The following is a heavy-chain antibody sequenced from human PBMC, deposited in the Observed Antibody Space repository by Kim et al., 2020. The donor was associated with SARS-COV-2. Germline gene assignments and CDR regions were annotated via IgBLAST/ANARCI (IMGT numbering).Heavy chain of an antibody. CDR2: ISWNSGSI. D-gene: IGHD3-3*01. CDR3: AKGAIAFWSGFSADSWFGP. CDR1: GLIFDDYA. V-gene: IGHV3-9*01. Sequence: GGSLRLSCAASGLIFDDYAMHWVRQAPGKGLEWVSGISWNSGSIGYADSVKGRFTISRDNAQNSLYLQMNSLRTEDTALYFCAKGAIAFWSGFSADSWFGPRGQGTLVNVSS. J-gene: IGHJ5*02.